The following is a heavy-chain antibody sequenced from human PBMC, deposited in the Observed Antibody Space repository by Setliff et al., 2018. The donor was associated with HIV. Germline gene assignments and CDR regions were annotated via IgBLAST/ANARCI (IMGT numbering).Heavy chain of an antibody. V-gene: IGHV3-11*06. CDR3: ARDPPGSGFHLDY. Sequence: GGSLRLSCAASGFTFNNCEMNWVRQAPGKGLEWVSYISSSSSYTNYADSVKGRFPISRDNSKNTMYLQMNTLRVEDTAVYYCARDPPGSGFHLDYWGQGTPVTVSS. D-gene: IGHD5-12*01. J-gene: IGHJ4*02. CDR1: GFTFNNCE. CDR2: ISSSSSYT.